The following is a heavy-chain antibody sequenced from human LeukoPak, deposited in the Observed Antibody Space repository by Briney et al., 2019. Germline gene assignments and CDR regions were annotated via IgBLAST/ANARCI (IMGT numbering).Heavy chain of an antibody. CDR2: IYYSGST. J-gene: IGHJ4*02. CDR3: AQGPSSRRGYYFDY. V-gene: IGHV4-31*03. Sequence: PSETLSLTCTVSGGSISSGGYYWSWIRQHPGKGLEWIGYIYYSGSTYYNPSLKSRVTISVDTSKNQFSLKLSSVSAADTAVYYCAQGPSSRRGYYFDYWGQGTLVTV. CDR1: GGSISSGGYY.